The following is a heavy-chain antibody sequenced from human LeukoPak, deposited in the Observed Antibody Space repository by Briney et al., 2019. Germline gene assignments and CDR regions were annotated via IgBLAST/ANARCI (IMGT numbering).Heavy chain of an antibody. Sequence: GGSLRLSCAASGFTFSSYWMSWVRQAPGKGLEWVSAISGSGGSTYYADSVKGRFTISRDNSKNTLYLQMNSLRAEDTAVYYCAKDGTWFGELLYGLGYYYGMDVWGQGTTVTVSS. CDR1: GFTFSSYW. J-gene: IGHJ6*02. CDR2: ISGSGGST. V-gene: IGHV3-23*01. D-gene: IGHD3-10*01. CDR3: AKDGTWFGELLYGLGYYYGMDV.